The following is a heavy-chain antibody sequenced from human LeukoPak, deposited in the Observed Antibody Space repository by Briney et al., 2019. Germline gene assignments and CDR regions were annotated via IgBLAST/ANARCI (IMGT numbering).Heavy chain of an antibody. CDR3: ARDTYYHDSSGPKSYYYYYGMDV. Sequence: QPGRSLRLSCAASGVTFSSYAMHWVRQAPGKGLEGVAVISYDGSNKYYADSVKGRFTISRDNSKNTLYLQMNSLRAEDTAVYYCARDTYYHDSSGPKSYYYYYGMDVWGQGTTVTVSS. D-gene: IGHD3-22*01. V-gene: IGHV3-30-3*01. CDR2: ISYDGSNK. CDR1: GVTFSSYA. J-gene: IGHJ6*02.